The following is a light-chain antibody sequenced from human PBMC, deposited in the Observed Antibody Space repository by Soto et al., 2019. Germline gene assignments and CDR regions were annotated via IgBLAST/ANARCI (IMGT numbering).Light chain of an antibody. CDR3: AAWVDSLNGWV. V-gene: IGLV1-44*01. Sequence: QSVLTQPPSASGTPGQRVTISCSGSSSNIGSNTVNWYQQPPGTAPRLLIYSDNQRPSGVPDRFSGSKSGTSASLAISGLQSEDEAEYYCAAWVDSLNGWVFGGGTKVTVL. J-gene: IGLJ3*02. CDR1: SSNIGSNT. CDR2: SDN.